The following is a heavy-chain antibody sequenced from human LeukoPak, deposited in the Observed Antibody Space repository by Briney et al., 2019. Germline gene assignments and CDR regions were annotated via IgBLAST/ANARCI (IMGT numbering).Heavy chain of an antibody. Sequence: SETLSLTCTVSGGSISSYYWSWIRQSPGKGLEWIAYINYSGTTNYNPSLKSRVTISVDTSKNEFSLKLSSVTAADTAVYFCARETTTGSIDFWGQGTLVTVSS. CDR1: GGSISSYY. D-gene: IGHD1-26*01. CDR2: INYSGTT. CDR3: ARETTTGSIDF. J-gene: IGHJ4*02. V-gene: IGHV4-59*12.